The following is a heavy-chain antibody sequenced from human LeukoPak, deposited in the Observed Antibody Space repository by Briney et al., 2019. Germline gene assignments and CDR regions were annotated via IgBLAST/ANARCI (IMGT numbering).Heavy chain of an antibody. D-gene: IGHD5-12*01. Sequence: GGSLRLSCIISGVNFSSYSMNWVRQAPGKGLEWVSYISSSGITIYYADSVKGRFTISRDNAKNSLYLQMNSLRAEDTAVYYCAREMGGYPFDYWGQGTLVTVSS. V-gene: IGHV3-48*04. CDR3: AREMGGYPFDY. J-gene: IGHJ4*02. CDR1: GVNFSSYS. CDR2: ISSSGITI.